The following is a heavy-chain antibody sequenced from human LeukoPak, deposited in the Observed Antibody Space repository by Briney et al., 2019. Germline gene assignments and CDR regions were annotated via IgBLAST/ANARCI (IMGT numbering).Heavy chain of an antibody. D-gene: IGHD2-2*01. Sequence: GGSLRLSCAASGFTVSSNYMSWVRQAPGKGLEWVSGINWNGGSTGYADSVKGRFTISRDNAKNSLYLQMNSLRAEDTALYYCARGRDCSSTSCYSDAFDIWGQGTMVTVSS. V-gene: IGHV3-20*04. J-gene: IGHJ3*02. CDR3: ARGRDCSSTSCYSDAFDI. CDR2: INWNGGST. CDR1: GFTVSSNY.